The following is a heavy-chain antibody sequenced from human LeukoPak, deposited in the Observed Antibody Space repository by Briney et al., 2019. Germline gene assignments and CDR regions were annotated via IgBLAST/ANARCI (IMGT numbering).Heavy chain of an antibody. V-gene: IGHV1-18*01. CDR1: GYTFTSYG. Sequence: ASVKVSCKASGYTFTSYGISWVRQAPGQGLEWMGWISAYNGNTNYAQKLQGRVTMTTDTSTSTAYMELRSLRSDDTAVYYCATSLPNYYDSSGYYPDAFDIWGQGTMVTVSS. J-gene: IGHJ3*02. D-gene: IGHD3-22*01. CDR2: ISAYNGNT. CDR3: ATSLPNYYDSSGYYPDAFDI.